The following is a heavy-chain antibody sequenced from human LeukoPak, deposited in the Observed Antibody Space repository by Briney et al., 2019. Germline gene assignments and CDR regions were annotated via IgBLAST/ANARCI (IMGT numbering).Heavy chain of an antibody. D-gene: IGHD3-3*01. CDR1: GFIFNSFY. CDR3: ARVFNYPKGSPLYDPFDY. Sequence: PGGSLRLSCAASGFIFNSFYMNWVRQAPGKGLEWVASIKPDGSDKFYVDSVKGRFTISRDNDKNSLYLQMNSLRAEDTAIYFCARVFNYPKGSPLYDPFDYWARETLVTVSS. J-gene: IGHJ4*02. CDR2: IKPDGSDK. V-gene: IGHV3-7*01.